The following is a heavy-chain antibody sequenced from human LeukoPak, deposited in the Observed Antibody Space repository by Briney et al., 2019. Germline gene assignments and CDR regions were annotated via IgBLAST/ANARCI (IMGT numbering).Heavy chain of an antibody. CDR2: ISWDSGNT. J-gene: IGHJ1*01. Sequence: PGGSLRLSCAASGFTFSDYAMHWVRHAPGKGLEWVSLISWDSGNTYYADSVKGRFTISRDNSKNSLSLQMNSLRAEDTALYYCAKGPGAAVGKRYIQHWGQGTLVTVSS. D-gene: IGHD6-13*01. CDR3: AKGPGAAVGKRYIQH. CDR1: GFTFSDYA. V-gene: IGHV3-43D*03.